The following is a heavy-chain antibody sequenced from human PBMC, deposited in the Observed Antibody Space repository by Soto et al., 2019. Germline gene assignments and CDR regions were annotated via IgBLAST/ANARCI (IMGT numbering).Heavy chain of an antibody. V-gene: IGHV3-23*01. Sequence: GGSLRLSCAASGFTFSSYAMSWVRQAPGKGLEWVSAISGSGGSTYYADNVKGRFTISRDNSKNTLYLQMNSLRAEDTAVFYCAKVLPDSSGYYAEPYYFDYWGQGTLVTVSS. CDR2: ISGSGGST. CDR1: GFTFSSYA. CDR3: AKVLPDSSGYYAEPYYFDY. J-gene: IGHJ4*02. D-gene: IGHD3-22*01.